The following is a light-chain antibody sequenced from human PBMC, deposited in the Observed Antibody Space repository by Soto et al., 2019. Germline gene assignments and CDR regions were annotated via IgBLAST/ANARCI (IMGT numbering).Light chain of an antibody. V-gene: IGLV2-14*01. J-gene: IGLJ3*02. CDR1: SNDVGGYHY. CDR2: EVS. CDR3: SSFTSTSLWV. Sequence: QSALTQPASVSGSPGQSITISCTGTSNDVGGYHYVSWYQQHPGKAPKLLIYEVSNRPSGVSNRFSGSKSGNTASLTISGLQADDEADYYCSSFTSTSLWVFGGGTKLTVL.